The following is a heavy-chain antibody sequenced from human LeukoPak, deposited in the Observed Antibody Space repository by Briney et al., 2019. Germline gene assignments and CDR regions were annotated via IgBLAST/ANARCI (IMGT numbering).Heavy chain of an antibody. Sequence: GRSLRLSCAASGFTFSSYAMHWVRQAPGKGLEWVAVISYDGSNKYYADSVKGRFTISRDNSKNTLYLQMNSLRAEDTAVYYCARGKRGNIDDWGQGTLVTVSS. J-gene: IGHJ4*02. D-gene: IGHD2/OR15-2a*01. CDR3: ARGKRGNIDD. CDR1: GFTFSSYA. CDR2: ISYDGSNK. V-gene: IGHV3-30-3*01.